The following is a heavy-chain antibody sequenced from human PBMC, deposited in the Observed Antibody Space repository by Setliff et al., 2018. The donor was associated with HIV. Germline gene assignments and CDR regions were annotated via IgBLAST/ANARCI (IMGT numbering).Heavy chain of an antibody. CDR2: INQDGNVK. CDR1: GFSSNNYW. D-gene: IGHD3-10*01. CDR3: ITDGGLN. Sequence: ESLKISCTDSGFSSNNYWMSWVRQAPGKGLEWAAHINQDGNVKYYVDSVKGRFTISRDNAKTSIYLQMDSLRVEDTAVYYCITDGGLNWGQGTRVTVSS. J-gene: IGHJ3*01. V-gene: IGHV3-7*03.